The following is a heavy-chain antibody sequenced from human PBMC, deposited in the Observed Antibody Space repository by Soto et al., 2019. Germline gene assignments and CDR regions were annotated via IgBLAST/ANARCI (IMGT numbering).Heavy chain of an antibody. CDR1: GGSISSGENF. Sequence: LTCTVSGGSISSGENFWNWIRQSPGKGLEWIGYIHHSGSTYYNPSLKSRLTISVDTSKNQISLKLNSVTAADTAVYYCARDTGTYPYYFAYWGQGTLVTVSS. J-gene: IGHJ4*02. CDR2: IHHSGST. V-gene: IGHV4-30-4*01. D-gene: IGHD1-26*01. CDR3: ARDTGTYPYYFAY.